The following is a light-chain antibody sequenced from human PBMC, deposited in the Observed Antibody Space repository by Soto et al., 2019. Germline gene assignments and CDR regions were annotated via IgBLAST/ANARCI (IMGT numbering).Light chain of an antibody. CDR3: QQYSAWPLT. V-gene: IGKV3-15*01. CDR2: GAS. J-gene: IGKJ4*01. Sequence: EIVMTQSPAILSVSPGERATLFCRASQSVRSNFLAWYQHKPGQAPRLLIHGASTRATGVPARFSGSASETEFTLTISNLQSEDFAVYYCQQYSAWPLTFGGGTKVEIK. CDR1: QSVRSN.